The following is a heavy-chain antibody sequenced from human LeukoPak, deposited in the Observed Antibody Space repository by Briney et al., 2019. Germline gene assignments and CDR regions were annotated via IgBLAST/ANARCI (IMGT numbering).Heavy chain of an antibody. Sequence: PSETLSLTCTVSGGSISSYYWSWIRQPPGKGLEWIGYIYYSGSTNYNPSLKSRVTISVDTSKNQFSLKLSSVTAADTAVYYCARHEEDSSGWYRYYYGMDVWGQGTTVTVSS. D-gene: IGHD6-19*01. J-gene: IGHJ6*02. CDR3: ARHEEDSSGWYRYYYGMDV. CDR1: GGSISSYY. CDR2: IYYSGST. V-gene: IGHV4-59*08.